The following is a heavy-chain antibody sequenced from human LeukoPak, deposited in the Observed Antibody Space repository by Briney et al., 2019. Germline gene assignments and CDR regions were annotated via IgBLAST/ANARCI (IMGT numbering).Heavy chain of an antibody. Sequence: PSETLSLTCTVSGGSISSYYWSWIRQPPGKGLEWIGYIDDGGSTNYNPSLESRVTISVDTSKKQFSLKLSSVTAADTAVYYCARHLQYYGSGSYYPYYSYGMDVWGQGTTVTVSS. J-gene: IGHJ6*02. D-gene: IGHD3-10*01. V-gene: IGHV4-59*08. CDR3: ARHLQYYGSGSYYPYYSYGMDV. CDR2: IDDGGST. CDR1: GGSISSYY.